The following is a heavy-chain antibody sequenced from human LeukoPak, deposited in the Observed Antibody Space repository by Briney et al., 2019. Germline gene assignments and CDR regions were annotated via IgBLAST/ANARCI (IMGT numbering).Heavy chain of an antibody. CDR1: GFTVSSNY. D-gene: IGHD6-19*01. J-gene: IGHJ4*02. V-gene: IGHV3-53*01. Sequence: GGSLRLSCAASGFTVSSNYMSWVRQAPGKRLEWVSVIYSGGSTYYADSVKGRFTISRDNSKNTLYLQMNSLRAEDTAVYYCARRSGIAVAGAFDYWGQGTLVTVSS. CDR2: IYSGGST. CDR3: ARRSGIAVAGAFDY.